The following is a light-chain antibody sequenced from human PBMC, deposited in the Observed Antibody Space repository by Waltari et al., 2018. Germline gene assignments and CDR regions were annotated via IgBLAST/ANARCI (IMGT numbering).Light chain of an antibody. CDR1: SGINVASYR. CDR3: LVWYSGAWV. J-gene: IGLJ3*02. V-gene: IGLV5-45*01. Sequence: QAVLTQPASLSASHGASVSLTCTLRSGINVASYRIYWYQQKPGSPPQYRLRYNSDADKQQGSGVPSRFSGSKDVSANAGVLVISGLQSEDEADYYCLVWYSGAWVFGGGTKLTVL. CDR2: YNSDADK.